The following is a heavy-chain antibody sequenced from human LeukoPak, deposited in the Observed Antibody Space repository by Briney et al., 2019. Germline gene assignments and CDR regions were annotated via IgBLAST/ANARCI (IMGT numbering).Heavy chain of an antibody. Sequence: GGSLRLSCAASGYTFSRYWMSWVRQAPGKGLEWVANIKQDGSEKDYVDSVKGRFTISRDNAKNSLYLQMNSLTAEDTAVYYCARESFAARWDWGQGTLVTVSS. D-gene: IGHD6-6*01. CDR2: IKQDGSEK. V-gene: IGHV3-7*01. J-gene: IGHJ4*02. CDR3: ARESFAARWD. CDR1: GYTFSRYW.